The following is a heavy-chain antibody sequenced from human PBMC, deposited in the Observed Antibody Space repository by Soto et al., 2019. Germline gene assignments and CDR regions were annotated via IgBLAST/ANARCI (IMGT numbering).Heavy chain of an antibody. CDR1: GFTLNNYW. CDR3: ARGDIAAETFFYYYGMDL. Sequence: QLVESGGGLVQPGGSLRLSCAASGFTLNNYWMHWVRQAPGMGLVWVSRINGDATSTSYADSVKGRFTISRDNARNTLYLQMNSLRDEDTALYYCARGDIAAETFFYYYGMDLWGQGTTVTVS. J-gene: IGHJ6*02. D-gene: IGHD6-13*01. V-gene: IGHV3-74*01. CDR2: INGDATST.